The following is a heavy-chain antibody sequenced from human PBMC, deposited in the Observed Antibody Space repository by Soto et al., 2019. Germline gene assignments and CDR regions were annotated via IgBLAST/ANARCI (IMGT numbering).Heavy chain of an antibody. J-gene: IGHJ5*01. Sequence: EVRLVESGGGLVQPGGSLRLSCAASDFTFRNYWMHWVRQARGKGLVCVSHVNGDGSTRSYADSVKGRFTISRDNIKNTLYLQMTSLRVDDTAVYYCVRGGSSDWFGLLDSWGQEPWSPSPQ. D-gene: IGHD3-9*01. CDR1: DFTFRNYW. CDR2: VNGDGSTR. CDR3: VRGGSSDWFGLLDS. V-gene: IGHV3-74*01.